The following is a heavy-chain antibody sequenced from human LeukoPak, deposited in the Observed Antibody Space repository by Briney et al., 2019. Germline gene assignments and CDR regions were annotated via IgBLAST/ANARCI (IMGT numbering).Heavy chain of an antibody. CDR1: GYTFTGYC. V-gene: IGHV1-2*02. J-gene: IGHJ5*02. D-gene: IGHD6-19*01. CDR3: ATQATSGWHFS. Sequence: ASVKVSCKASGYTFTGYCMHWVRQAPGQGPEWMGWINPNSGGTNYAQKFQGRVTMTRDTSLSTVYVELSRLRSDDTAVYYCATQATSGWHFSWGQGTPVTVSS. CDR2: INPNSGGT.